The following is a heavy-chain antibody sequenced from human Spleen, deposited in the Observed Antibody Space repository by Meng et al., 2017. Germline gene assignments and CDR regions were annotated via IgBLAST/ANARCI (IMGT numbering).Heavy chain of an antibody. CDR3: ARGYGWYNY. Sequence: QVQLQQWGAGLLKPSEPLSLTCAVSGGSLSGYYWNWIRQSPGKGLELIGEIYPGGSTTYNPSLKSRVTISVDTSKNQFSLKLNSVTAADTAVYYCARGYGWYNYWGQGTLVTASS. CDR2: IYPGGST. J-gene: IGHJ4*02. D-gene: IGHD6-19*01. V-gene: IGHV4-34*02. CDR1: GGSLSGYY.